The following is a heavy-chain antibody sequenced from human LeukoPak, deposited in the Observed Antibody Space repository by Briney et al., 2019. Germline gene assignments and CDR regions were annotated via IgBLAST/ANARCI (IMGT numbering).Heavy chain of an antibody. CDR3: ARVDPSSSSQALDS. J-gene: IGHJ4*02. CDR2: IIPIFGTI. D-gene: IGHD6-6*01. Sequence: SVKVSCKASGVTFSSYPITWVRQAPGQGLEWMGGIIPIFGTINYAQKFQGRVTIVTDESTNTVYMELSSLRSEDTAVYYCARVDPSSSSQALDSWGQGTLVTVSS. CDR1: GVTFSSYP. V-gene: IGHV1-69*05.